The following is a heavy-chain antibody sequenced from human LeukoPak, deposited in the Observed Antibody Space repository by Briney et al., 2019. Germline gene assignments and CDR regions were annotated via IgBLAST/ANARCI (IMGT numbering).Heavy chain of an antibody. J-gene: IGHJ3*02. CDR2: INHSGST. Sequence: SQTLSLTCAVYGGSFSGYYWSWIRQPPGKGLEWIGEINHSGSTNYNPSLKSRVTISVDTSKNQFSLKLSSVTAADTAVYYCARGHYYDSSGYRLDDAFDIWGQGTMVTVSS. CDR3: ARGHYYDSSGYRLDDAFDI. V-gene: IGHV4-34*01. D-gene: IGHD3-22*01. CDR1: GGSFSGYY.